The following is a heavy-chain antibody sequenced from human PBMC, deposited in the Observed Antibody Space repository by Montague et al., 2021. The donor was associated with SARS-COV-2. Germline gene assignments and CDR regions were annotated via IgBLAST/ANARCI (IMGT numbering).Heavy chain of an antibody. CDR2: INHSGST. V-gene: IGHV4-34*01. CDR3: ARDYGDYSYYYGLDV. D-gene: IGHD4-17*01. Sequence: SETLSLTCAVYGGSFSGYYWSWIRQPPGKGLEWIGEINHSGSTNYNPSLKSRVTISRDTSKSQFSLKVSSVTAADTAVYYCARDYGDYSYYYGLDVWGQGPTVTCSS. CDR1: GGSFSGYY. J-gene: IGHJ6*02.